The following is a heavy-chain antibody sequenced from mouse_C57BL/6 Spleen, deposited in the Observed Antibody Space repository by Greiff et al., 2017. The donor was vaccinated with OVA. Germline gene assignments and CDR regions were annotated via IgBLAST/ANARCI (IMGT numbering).Heavy chain of an antibody. V-gene: IGHV7-1*01. CDR2: SRKKANDYTT. J-gene: IGHJ1*03. CDR3: ARDDYDWNFEV. Sequence: EVQLMASGGGLVQSGRSLRLSCATSGFTFSDFYMEWVRQAPGKGLEWIAASRKKANDYTTASSASVKGRFIVSRDNSQSILYLQMEALRAEDTAIYYCARDDYDWNFEVWGTGTTVTVAS. CDR1: GFTFSDFY. D-gene: IGHD2-4*01.